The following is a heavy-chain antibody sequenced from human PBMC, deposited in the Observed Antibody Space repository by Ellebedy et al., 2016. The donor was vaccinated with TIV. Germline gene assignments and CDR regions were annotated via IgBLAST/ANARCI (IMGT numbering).Heavy chain of an antibody. D-gene: IGHD1-26*01. J-gene: IGHJ6*02. Sequence: ASVKVSCXASGYTFTSYGISWVRQAPGQGLEWMGWISAYNGNTNYAQKLQGRVTMTTDTSTSTAYMELRSLRSDDTAVYYCARDRPWELLQGSDYYGMDVWGQGTTVTVSS. CDR1: GYTFTSYG. V-gene: IGHV1-18*04. CDR2: ISAYNGNT. CDR3: ARDRPWELLQGSDYYGMDV.